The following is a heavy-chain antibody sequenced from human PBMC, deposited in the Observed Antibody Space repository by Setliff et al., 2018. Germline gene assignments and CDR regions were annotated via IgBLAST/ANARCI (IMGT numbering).Heavy chain of an antibody. V-gene: IGHV5-51*01. CDR3: ARVGQQLVYYYYGMDV. D-gene: IGHD6-13*01. Sequence: GETLKISCKGSGYSFTSYWIGWVRQMPGKGLEWMGIIYPGDSDTRYSPSFQGQVTISADKSISTAYLQWSSLKASDTAMYYCARVGQQLVYYYYGMDVWGQGTTVTVSS. J-gene: IGHJ6*02. CDR1: GYSFTSYW. CDR2: IYPGDSDT.